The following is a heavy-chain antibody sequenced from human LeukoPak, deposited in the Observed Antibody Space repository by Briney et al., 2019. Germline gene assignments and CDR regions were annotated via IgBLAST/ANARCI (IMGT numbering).Heavy chain of an antibody. CDR1: GFILTNYG. CDR2: ISSSGDST. CDR3: AKDPSVLGTGWYFDL. D-gene: IGHD3/OR15-3a*01. Sequence: GGSLRLSCAASGFILTNYGMTWVRQAPGKGLQLVSTISSSGDSTYYANSVKGRFTISRDNSKNTVYLQMNSLRAEDTAVYYCAKDPSVLGTGWYFDLWGRGTLVTVSS. J-gene: IGHJ2*01. V-gene: IGHV3-23*01.